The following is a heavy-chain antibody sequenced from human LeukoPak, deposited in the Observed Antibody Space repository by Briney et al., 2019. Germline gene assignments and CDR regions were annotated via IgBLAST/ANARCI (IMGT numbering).Heavy chain of an antibody. CDR3: AKGVVDYYDSSGYYPSDL. J-gene: IGHJ5*02. D-gene: IGHD3-22*01. V-gene: IGHV3-23*01. CDR1: GFTFNSYA. CDR2: ISGSGGTT. Sequence: QSGGSLRLSCAGFGFTFNSYAMTWVRQAPGKGLKWVSGISGSGGTTYYADSVKGRFTISGDNFNNTLYLQMNSMRVEDTALYFCAKGVVDYYDSSGYYPSDLWGQGTLVTVSS.